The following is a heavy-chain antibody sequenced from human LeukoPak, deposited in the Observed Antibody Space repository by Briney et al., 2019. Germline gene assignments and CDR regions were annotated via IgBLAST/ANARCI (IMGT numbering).Heavy chain of an antibody. V-gene: IGHV3-23*01. J-gene: IGHJ6*02. CDR3: ASHVVVTAPYYYGMDV. CDR2: FSGSGGST. D-gene: IGHD2-21*02. Sequence: GGSLRLSCAASGFTFSSYAMSWVRQAPGKGLEWVSAFSGSGGSTYYADSVRGRFTLSRDNSKNTLYLQMNSLRAEDTAVYYCASHVVVTAPYYYGMDVWGQGTTVTVSS. CDR1: GFTFSSYA.